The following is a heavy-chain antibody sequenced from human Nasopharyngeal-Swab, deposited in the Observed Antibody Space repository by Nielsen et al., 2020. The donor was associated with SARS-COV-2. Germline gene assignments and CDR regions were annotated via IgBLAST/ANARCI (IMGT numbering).Heavy chain of an antibody. J-gene: IGHJ4*02. CDR3: ARVYCSGGSCYQDY. Sequence: SVKVSCKASGGTFSSYAISWVRQAPAQGLEWMGRIIPILGIANYAQKFQGRVTITADKSTSTAYMELSSLRSEDTAVYYCARVYCSGGSCYQDYWGQGTLVTVSS. CDR2: IIPILGIA. D-gene: IGHD2-15*01. V-gene: IGHV1-69*04. CDR1: GGTFSSYA.